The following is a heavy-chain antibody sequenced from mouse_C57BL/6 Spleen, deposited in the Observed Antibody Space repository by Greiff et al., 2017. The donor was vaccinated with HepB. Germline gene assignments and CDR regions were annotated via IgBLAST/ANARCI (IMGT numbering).Heavy chain of an antibody. J-gene: IGHJ3*01. V-gene: IGHV1-82*01. CDR3: AYYDYFFAY. CDR1: GYAFSSSW. Sequence: VQLQQSGPELVKPGASVKISCKASGYAFSSSWMNWVKQRPGKGLEWIGRIYPGDGDTNYNAKFKGKATLTADKSSSTAYMQLSSLTSEDSAVYFCAYYDYFFAYWGQGTLVTVSA. D-gene: IGHD2-4*01. CDR2: IYPGDGDT.